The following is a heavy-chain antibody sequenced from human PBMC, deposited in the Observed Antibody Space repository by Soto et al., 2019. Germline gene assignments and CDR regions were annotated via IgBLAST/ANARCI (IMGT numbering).Heavy chain of an antibody. D-gene: IGHD3-10*01. V-gene: IGHV3-23*01. CDR1: GFTFSRFA. Sequence: GGAPRTSFAAPGFTFSRFAMSWVRQDPGEGLEWVSAISGSGGSTYYADSVKGRFTISRDNSKNTLYLQMNSLRAEDTAVYYCAKGALWFGELLLPFWDYWGQGTLVTVSS. J-gene: IGHJ4*02. CDR3: AKGALWFGELLLPFWDY. CDR2: ISGSGGST.